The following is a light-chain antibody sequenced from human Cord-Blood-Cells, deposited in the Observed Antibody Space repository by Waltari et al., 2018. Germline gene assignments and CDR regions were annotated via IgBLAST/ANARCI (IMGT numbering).Light chain of an antibody. J-gene: IGLJ3*02. Sequence: SSELTQDPAVSVALGQTVRITCQGDSLRSYYASWYQQKPGQAPVLVLYGKNNRPSGIPDRCSGSSSGDTASLTITGAQAEDEADYYCNSRDSSGIVFGGGTKLTVL. CDR2: GKN. CDR1: SLRSYY. V-gene: IGLV3-19*01. CDR3: NSRDSSGIV.